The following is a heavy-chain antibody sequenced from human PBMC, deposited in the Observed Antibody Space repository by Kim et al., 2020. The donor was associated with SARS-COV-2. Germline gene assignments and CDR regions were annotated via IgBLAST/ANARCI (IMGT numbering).Heavy chain of an antibody. CDR3: ANEVTRGIVVEGKLDY. V-gene: IGHV1-69*01. J-gene: IGHJ4*02. D-gene: IGHD3-16*01. Sequence: KFQGRVTITADESTSTAYMELSSLRSEDTAVYYCANEVTRGIVVEGKLDYWGQGTLVTVSS.